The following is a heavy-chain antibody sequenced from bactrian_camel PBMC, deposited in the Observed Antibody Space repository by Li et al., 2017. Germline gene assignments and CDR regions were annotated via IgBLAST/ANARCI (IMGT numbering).Heavy chain of an antibody. Sequence: VESGGGSVQAGGSLRLSCAASKYRYTSYCMAWFRQAPGNEREGVAAIYIGGDSTYYADSVKDRFTISHDNAKNTLYLQMNSLKPEDTAMYYCAAEEGRRECGSWYPYYYDTSDYWGKGTQVTVS. D-gene: IGHD6*01. CDR1: KYRYTSYC. V-gene: IGHV3S1*01. CDR2: IYIGGDST. J-gene: IGHJ7*01.